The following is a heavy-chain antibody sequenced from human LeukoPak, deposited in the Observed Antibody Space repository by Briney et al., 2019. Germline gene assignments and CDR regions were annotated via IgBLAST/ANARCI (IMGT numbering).Heavy chain of an antibody. CDR1: GGSISSYY. J-gene: IGHJ5*02. Sequence: SETLSLTCTVSGGSISSYYWRWLRQPAGKGLEWIGRIYTSGSTNYNPSLKSRVTISVDTSKNQFSLKLSSVTAADTAVYYCARDLGYYGSGSYSLTFSSWGQGTLVTVSS. CDR3: ARDLGYYGSGSYSLTFSS. CDR2: IYTSGST. D-gene: IGHD3-10*01. V-gene: IGHV4-4*07.